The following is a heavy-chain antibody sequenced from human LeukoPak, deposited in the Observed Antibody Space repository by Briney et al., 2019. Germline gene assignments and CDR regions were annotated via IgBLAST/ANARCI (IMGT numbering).Heavy chain of an antibody. D-gene: IGHD6-13*01. Sequence: PGGSLRLSCAASGFTVSNIYMSWVRQAPGTGLEWVSIIHSGGITHYADSVKGRFTISSDNSKNTLYLQMNSLRAEDTAVYYCVRDRGIASTGGYGMDVWGQGTTVTVSS. J-gene: IGHJ6*02. CDR1: GFTVSNIY. CDR3: VRDRGIASTGGYGMDV. V-gene: IGHV3-53*01. CDR2: IHSGGIT.